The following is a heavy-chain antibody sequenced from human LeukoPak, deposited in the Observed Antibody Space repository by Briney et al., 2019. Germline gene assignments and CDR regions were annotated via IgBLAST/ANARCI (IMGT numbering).Heavy chain of an antibody. CDR2: IIPIFGTA. Sequence: EASVKVSCKASGGTFSSYAISWVRQAPGQGLEWMGGIIPIFGTANYAQKFQGRVTITADESTSTAYMELSSLRSEDTAVYYCARGGGVTHFDYWGQGTLVTVSS. CDR3: ARGGGVTHFDY. CDR1: GGTFSSYA. V-gene: IGHV1-69*13. J-gene: IGHJ4*02. D-gene: IGHD3-3*01.